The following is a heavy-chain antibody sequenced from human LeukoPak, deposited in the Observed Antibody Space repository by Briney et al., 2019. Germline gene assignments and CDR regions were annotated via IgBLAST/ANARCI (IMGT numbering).Heavy chain of an antibody. J-gene: IGHJ4*02. CDR3: ARHLDSGTYPLDY. Sequence: SETLSLTCTISGASINAYYWSWIRQPPGKGLEWIAFMNSSGATKNNPSLKSRVTMSVDTSQNQFSLRLTSVTAADTAIYYCARHLDSGTYPLDYWGQGILVTVSS. CDR1: GASINAYY. CDR2: MNSSGAT. V-gene: IGHV4-59*08. D-gene: IGHD1-26*01.